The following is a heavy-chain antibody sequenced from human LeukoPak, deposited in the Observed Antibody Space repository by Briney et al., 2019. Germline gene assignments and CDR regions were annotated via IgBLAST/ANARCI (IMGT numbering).Heavy chain of an antibody. CDR2: IWYDGSNK. Sequence: GGSLRLSCAASGFTFSDYGMHWVRQAPGKGLEWVAVIWYDGSNKYYADSVKGRFTISRDNSKNTLYLQMNSLRAEDTAVYYCARDRENSGWFPSDAFDIWGQGTMVTVSS. D-gene: IGHD6-19*01. J-gene: IGHJ3*02. V-gene: IGHV3-33*08. CDR3: ARDRENSGWFPSDAFDI. CDR1: GFTFSDYG.